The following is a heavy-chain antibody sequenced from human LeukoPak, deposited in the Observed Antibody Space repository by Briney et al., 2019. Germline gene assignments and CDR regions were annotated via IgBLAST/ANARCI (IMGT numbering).Heavy chain of an antibody. CDR1: GGSVSSSDHY. D-gene: IGHD6-25*01. J-gene: IGHJ4*02. CDR2: IHYNGAT. V-gene: IGHV4-31*03. Sequence: PSETLSLTCTVSGGSVSSSDHYWTWIRQHPGEGPEWIGYIHYNGATYYNRSLKRRLSMSLDTSKNQFSLTLSSVTAADTAVYYCTCGRGGSPNLDYWGQGIRVTVSS. CDR3: TCGRGGSPNLDY.